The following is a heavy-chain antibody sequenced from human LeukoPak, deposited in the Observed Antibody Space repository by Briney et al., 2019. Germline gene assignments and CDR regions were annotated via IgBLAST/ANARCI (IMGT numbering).Heavy chain of an antibody. CDR2: FDPEDGET. D-gene: IGHD1-26*01. V-gene: IGHV1-24*01. CDR3: ATGVGATVDFDY. CDR1: VYTLTELS. J-gene: IGHJ4*02. Sequence: ASVKVSCKVSVYTLTELSMHWVRQAPGKGLEWMGGFDPEDGETIYAQKFQGRVTMTEDTSTDTAYMELSSLRSEDTAVYYCATGVGATVDFDYWGQGTLVTVSS.